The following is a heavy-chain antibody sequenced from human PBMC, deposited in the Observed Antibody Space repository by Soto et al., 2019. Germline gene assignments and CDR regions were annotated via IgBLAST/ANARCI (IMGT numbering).Heavy chain of an antibody. CDR1: GFVFSHFA. Sequence: EVQLLESGGGLVQPGGSLRLSCEASGFVFSHFALSWVRQAPGKGLEWVSGISGGSETTSYADSVKGRFTISRDNSKVTLFLQINNLRAEDTATYVGAKDLDGGFGELFFDKWGQGTLVTVSS. CDR3: AKDLDGGFGELFFDK. V-gene: IGHV3-23*01. D-gene: IGHD3-10*01. J-gene: IGHJ4*02. CDR2: ISGGSETT.